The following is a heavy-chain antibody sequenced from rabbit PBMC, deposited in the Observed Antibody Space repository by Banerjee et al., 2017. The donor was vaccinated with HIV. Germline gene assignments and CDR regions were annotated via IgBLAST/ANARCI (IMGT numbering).Heavy chain of an antibody. D-gene: IGHD6-1*01. CDR2: ISTYDGTT. V-gene: IGHV1S40*01. J-gene: IGHJ4*01. Sequence: ACISTYDGTTYYASWAKGRFTISKTSSTVTLQMTSLTAADTATYFCARFIASFAGYGYANLWGPGTLVTVS. CDR3: ARFIASFAGYGYANL.